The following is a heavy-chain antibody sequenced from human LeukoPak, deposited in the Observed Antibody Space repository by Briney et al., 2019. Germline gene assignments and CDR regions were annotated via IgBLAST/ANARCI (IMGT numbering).Heavy chain of an antibody. CDR3: ARDPETRSYYDSSGYSGAFHH. Sequence: PGGSLRLSCAASGFTFSSYWMSWVRQAPGKGLEWVAKIKRDGSEKYYVDSVKGRFIISRDNGKNSLYLQMNSLTAEDTAVYFCARDPETRSYYDSSGYSGAFHHWGQGTLVTVSS. V-gene: IGHV3-7*01. J-gene: IGHJ1*01. D-gene: IGHD3-22*01. CDR2: IKRDGSEK. CDR1: GFTFSSYW.